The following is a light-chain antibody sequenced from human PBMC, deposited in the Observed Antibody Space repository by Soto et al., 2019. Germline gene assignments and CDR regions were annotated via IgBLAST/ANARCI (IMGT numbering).Light chain of an antibody. CDR3: QHWYITPQP. V-gene: IGKV1-39*01. J-gene: IGKJ1*01. Sequence: DIQMTQSPCSLSASVGDRVTITCRASQSISSYLNWYQQKPGKAPNLLIYVAANLQGGVPPRFGGSGTETEFTITVRSMQPEDHSNYYLQHWYITPQPFRQGTQVPIK. CDR2: VAA. CDR1: QSISSY.